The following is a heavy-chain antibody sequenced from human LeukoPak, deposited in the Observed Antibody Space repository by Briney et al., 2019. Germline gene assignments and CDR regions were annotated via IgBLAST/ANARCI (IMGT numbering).Heavy chain of an antibody. Sequence: GGSLRVSCAASGFTFSDYYMSWIRQAPGKGLEWVSYINSSGSTIYYADSVKGRFTISRDNAKNSLYLQMNSLRAEDTAVYYCARRRDSGSLQHLDYWGQGTLVTVSS. CDR3: ARRRDSGSLQHLDY. D-gene: IGHD1-26*01. J-gene: IGHJ4*02. V-gene: IGHV3-11*01. CDR2: INSSGSTI. CDR1: GFTFSDYY.